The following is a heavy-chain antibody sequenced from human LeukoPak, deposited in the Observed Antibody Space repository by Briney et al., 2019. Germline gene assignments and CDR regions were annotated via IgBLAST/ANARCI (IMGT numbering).Heavy chain of an antibody. CDR1: GFTFSSYA. J-gene: IGHJ4*02. D-gene: IGHD5-12*01. V-gene: IGHV3-23*01. CDR2: ISGSGDNT. CDR3: ARDLFGTYDSDY. Sequence: PGGSLRLSCAASGFTFSSYAMSWVRQAPGKGLEWVSGISGSGDNTHYADSVKGRFTISRDISKNTLYVQMNSLRAEDTAVYYCARDLFGTYDSDYWGQGILVTVSS.